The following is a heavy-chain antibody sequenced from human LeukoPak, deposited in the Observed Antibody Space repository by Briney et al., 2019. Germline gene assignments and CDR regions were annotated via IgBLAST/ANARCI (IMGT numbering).Heavy chain of an antibody. CDR3: ASPRDYYDSSGYYSYFDY. D-gene: IGHD3-22*01. Sequence: SETLSLTCAVYGGSFSGYYWGWIRQPPGKGLEWIGSIYYSGSTYYNPSLKSRVTISVDTSKNQFSLKLSSVTAADTAVYYCASPRDYYDSSGYYSYFDYWGQGTLVTVSS. V-gene: IGHV4-39*01. CDR1: GGSFSGYY. CDR2: IYYSGST. J-gene: IGHJ4*02.